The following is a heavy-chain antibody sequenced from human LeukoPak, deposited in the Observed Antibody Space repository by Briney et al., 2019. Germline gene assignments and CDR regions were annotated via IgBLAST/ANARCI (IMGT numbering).Heavy chain of an antibody. V-gene: IGHV4-34*01. CDR1: GGSFSGYY. CDR2: INHSGST. Sequence: SETLSLTCAVYGGSFSGYYWSWIRQPPGKGLEWIGEINHSGSTNYNPSLKSRVTISVDTSKNQFSLKLSSVTAADTAVYYCAGKSYYDSSGYYYGGYYFDYGGQGTLVTVSS. D-gene: IGHD3-22*01. CDR3: AGKSYYDSSGYYYGGYYFDY. J-gene: IGHJ4*02.